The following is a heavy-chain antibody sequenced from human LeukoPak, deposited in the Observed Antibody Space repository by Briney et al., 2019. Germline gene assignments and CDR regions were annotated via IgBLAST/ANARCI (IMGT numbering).Heavy chain of an antibody. J-gene: IGHJ5*02. CDR3: ARGAKIPAANWFDP. CDR2: INPNSGGT. Sequence: ASVKVSCKASGYTFTGYYMHWVRQAPGQGLEWMGWINPNSGGTNDAQKFQGRVTMTRDTSISTAYMELSRLRSDDTAVYYCARGAKIPAANWFDPWGQGTLVTVSS. CDR1: GYTFTGYY. V-gene: IGHV1-2*02. D-gene: IGHD2-2*01.